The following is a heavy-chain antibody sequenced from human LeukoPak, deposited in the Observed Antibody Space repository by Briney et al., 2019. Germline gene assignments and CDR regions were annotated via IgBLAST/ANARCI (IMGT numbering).Heavy chain of an antibody. D-gene: IGHD2/OR15-2a*01. CDR3: VSFYETY. Sequence: GGSLRLSCAASGNYWMHWVRQAPGKGLVWVSRINSDGSWTSYADSVKGRFTISKDNAKNTVYLQMNSLRAEDTAVYYCVSFYETYWGRGTLVTVSS. V-gene: IGHV3-74*01. CDR1: GNYW. J-gene: IGHJ4*02. CDR2: INSDGSWT.